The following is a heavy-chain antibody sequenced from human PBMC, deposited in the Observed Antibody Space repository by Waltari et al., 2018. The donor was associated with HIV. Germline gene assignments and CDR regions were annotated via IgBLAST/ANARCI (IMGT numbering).Heavy chain of an antibody. V-gene: IGHV3-30*02. Sequence: QVQLVESGGGVVQPGGSLRLPCAASGFTFSSYGMHWIRPDPGKGLEWVAFIRYDGSNKYYADSVKCRFTISRDNSKNTLYLQMNSLRAEDTAVYYCAKEKGDYGDYNYFDYWGQGTLVTVSS. D-gene: IGHD4-17*01. J-gene: IGHJ4*02. CDR3: AKEKGDYGDYNYFDY. CDR2: IRYDGSNK. CDR1: GFTFSSYG.